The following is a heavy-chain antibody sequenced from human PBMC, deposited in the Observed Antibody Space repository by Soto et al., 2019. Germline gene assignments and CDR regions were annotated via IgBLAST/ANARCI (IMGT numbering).Heavy chain of an antibody. CDR1: GFTFSGYA. V-gene: IGHV3-23*01. CDR3: AKGQAVVQKDFDY. Sequence: GGSLRLCYAASGFTFSGYAMSWVRQATGKGLEWVSAISGSGGSTYYAYSVKGRFTISRDNSKNTLYLQMNSPRAEDTAVYHSAKGQAVVQKDFDYWRQGTLVTVSS. D-gene: IGHD6-19*01. CDR2: ISGSGGST. J-gene: IGHJ4*02.